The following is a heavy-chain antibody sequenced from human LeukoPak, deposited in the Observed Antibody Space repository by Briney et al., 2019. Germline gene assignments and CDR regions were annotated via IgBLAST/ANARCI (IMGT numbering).Heavy chain of an antibody. V-gene: IGHV1-2*02. CDR1: VDTSTGYN. D-gene: IGHD3-22*01. CDR3: ARGTTMIVVGKPYYYYSMDV. J-gene: IGHJ6*03. Sequence: ASVRVSCTASVDTSTGYNMHSVCHAPGQGGVSVCCIYPNSGGTKYTQNFQGRVTITADEYTNTAYVELSSLRSEDTAVYDCARGTTMIVVGKPYYYYSMDVWGKGTTVTISS. CDR2: IYPNSGGT.